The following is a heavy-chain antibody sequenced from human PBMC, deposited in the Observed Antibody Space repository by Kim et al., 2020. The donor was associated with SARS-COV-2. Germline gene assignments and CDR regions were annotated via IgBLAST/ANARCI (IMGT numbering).Heavy chain of an antibody. J-gene: IGHJ4*02. D-gene: IGHD2-8*01. CDR3: AKDSLRPYAIYYFDY. V-gene: IGHV3-23*01. CDR1: GFTFSSYA. Sequence: GGSLRLSCAASGFTFSSYAMSWVRQAPGKGLEWVSAISGSGGSTYYADSVKGRFTISRDNSKNTLYLQMNSLRAEDTAVYYCAKDSLRPYAIYYFDYWGQGTLVTVSS. CDR2: ISGSGGST.